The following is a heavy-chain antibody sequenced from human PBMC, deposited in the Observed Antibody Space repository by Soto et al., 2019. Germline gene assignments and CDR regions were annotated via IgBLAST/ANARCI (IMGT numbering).Heavy chain of an antibody. J-gene: IGHJ6*02. CDR2: IYSGGST. CDR3: ARAQRYYYYGMDV. D-gene: IGHD6-25*01. Sequence: EVQLVETGGGLIQPGGSLGLSCAASGFTVSSNYMSWVRQAPGKGLEWVSVIYSGGSTYYADSVKGRFTISRDNSKNTLYLQMNSLRAEDTAVYYCARAQRYYYYGMDVWGQGTTVTVSS. CDR1: GFTVSSNY. V-gene: IGHV3-53*02.